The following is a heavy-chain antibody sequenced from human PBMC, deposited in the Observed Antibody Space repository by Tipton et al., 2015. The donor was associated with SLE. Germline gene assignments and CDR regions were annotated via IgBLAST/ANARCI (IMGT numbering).Heavy chain of an antibody. J-gene: IGHJ4*02. CDR3: ARGDVWFGELLYFFDY. CDR1: GFTFSDYY. CDR2: ISSSSSYT. V-gene: IGHV3-11*06. D-gene: IGHD3-10*01. Sequence: SLRLSCAASGFTFSDYYMSWIRQAPGKGLEWVSYISSSSSYTNYADSVKGRFTISRDNAKNSLYLQMNSLRAEDTAVYYCARGDVWFGELLYFFDYWGQGTLVTVSS.